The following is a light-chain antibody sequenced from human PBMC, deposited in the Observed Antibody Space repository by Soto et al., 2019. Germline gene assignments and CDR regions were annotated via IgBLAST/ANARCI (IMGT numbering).Light chain of an antibody. J-gene: IGKJ1*01. Sequence: DIQLTQSPSFLSASVGDRVTITCRASQTVSSYLVWYQQKPGKAPKVLITDASTLQSGVPSRFSGSGFGTEFTLTIRGLQPEDVATYYCQQYTGYSQWTFGPGTKVEIK. CDR1: QTVSSY. V-gene: IGKV1-9*01. CDR2: DAS. CDR3: QQYTGYSQWT.